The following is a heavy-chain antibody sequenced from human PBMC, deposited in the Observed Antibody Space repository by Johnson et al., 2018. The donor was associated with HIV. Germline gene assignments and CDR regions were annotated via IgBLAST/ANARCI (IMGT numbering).Heavy chain of an antibody. D-gene: IGHD3-9*01. CDR3: AKDFDGAYDAFDI. V-gene: IGHV3-23*04. CDR1: GFTFGSYA. Sequence: VQLVESGGGVVQPGRSLRLPCAASGFTFGSYAMHWVRQAPGKGLEWVSAISGSGGSTYYADSVKGRFTIYREKSKNTLYLQMNSLRAEDTAVYYCAKDFDGAYDAFDIWGQGTMVTVSS. CDR2: ISGSGGST. J-gene: IGHJ3*02.